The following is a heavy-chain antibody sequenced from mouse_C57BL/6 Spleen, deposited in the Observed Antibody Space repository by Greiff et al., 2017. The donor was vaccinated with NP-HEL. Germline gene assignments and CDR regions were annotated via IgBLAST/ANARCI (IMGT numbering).Heavy chain of an antibody. CDR2: ISYDGSN. V-gene: IGHV3-6*01. Sequence: EVQLQQSGPGLVKPSQSLSLTCSVTGYSITSGYYWNWIRQFPGNKLEWMGYISYDGSNNYNPSLKNRISITRDTSKNQFFLKLNSVTTEDTATYYGAREEAYAHYFDYWGQGTTLTVSS. J-gene: IGHJ2*01. CDR3: AREEAYAHYFDY. CDR1: GYSITSGYY. D-gene: IGHD6-5*01.